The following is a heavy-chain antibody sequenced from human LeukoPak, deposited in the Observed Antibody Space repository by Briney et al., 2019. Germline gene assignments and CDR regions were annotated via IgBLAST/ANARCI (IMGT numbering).Heavy chain of an antibody. Sequence: GGSLRLSCAASGFTFSSYAMSWVRQAPGKGLEWVSAISGSGGSTYYADSVKGRFTISRDNSKNTLYLQMNSLRAEDTAVYYCAKDRVYYYDSSGYQPDYWGQGTLVTVYS. CDR1: GFTFSSYA. J-gene: IGHJ4*02. D-gene: IGHD3-22*01. V-gene: IGHV3-23*01. CDR3: AKDRVYYYDSSGYQPDY. CDR2: ISGSGGST.